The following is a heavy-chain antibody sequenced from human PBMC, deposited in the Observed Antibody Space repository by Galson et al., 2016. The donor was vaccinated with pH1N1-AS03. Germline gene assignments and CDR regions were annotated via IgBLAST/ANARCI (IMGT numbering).Heavy chain of an antibody. CDR3: ARDRGWNYGGLDL. CDR1: GFIFSAYP. D-gene: IGHD1-7*01. V-gene: IGHV3-21*01. Sequence: SLRLSCAASGFIFSAYPMNWVRQAPGKGLERVSFIGTSSTYIYYADSVKGRFTISRDNMKKSLYLQLNSLRAEDTGIYYCARDRGWNYGGLDLWGQGTLVTVSS. J-gene: IGHJ5*02. CDR2: IGTSSTYI.